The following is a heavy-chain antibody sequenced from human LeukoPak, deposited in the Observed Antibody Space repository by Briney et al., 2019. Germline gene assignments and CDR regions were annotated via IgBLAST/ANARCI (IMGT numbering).Heavy chain of an antibody. CDR2: MNPNSGNT. V-gene: IGHV1-8*01. D-gene: IGHD4-11*01. Sequence: ASVKVSCKASGYTFTSYDINWVRQATGQGLEWMGWMNPNSGNTGYARKFQGRVTMTRNTSISTAYMELSSLRSEDTAVYYCARGVHVTTFYYYYMDVWGKGTTVTVSS. J-gene: IGHJ6*03. CDR1: GYTFTSYD. CDR3: ARGVHVTTFYYYYMDV.